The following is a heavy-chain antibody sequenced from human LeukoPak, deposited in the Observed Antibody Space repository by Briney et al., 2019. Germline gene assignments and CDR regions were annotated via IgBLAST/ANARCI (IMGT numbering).Heavy chain of an antibody. J-gene: IGHJ4*02. CDR1: GYNLTAYH. CDR2: INPDTGTT. Sequence: ASVKVSCKTSGYNLTAYHMHWVRQAPGQGLEWLGWINPDTGTTSLAQKFQGRVTLTRDTAISTVSIEVTGLTSDDTAIYYCARGSGSNSPRYLKGDFWGQGTLLTVSS. V-gene: IGHV1-2*02. CDR3: ARGSGSNSPRYLKGDF. D-gene: IGHD3-10*01.